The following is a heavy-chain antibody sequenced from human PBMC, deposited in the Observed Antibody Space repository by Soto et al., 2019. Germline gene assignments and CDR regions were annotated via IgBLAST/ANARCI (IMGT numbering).Heavy chain of an antibody. CDR2: GDYSGST. J-gene: IGHJ4*02. CDR1: GGSISSGSYY. V-gene: IGHV4-39*01. Sequence: PSETLSLTCTVSGGSISSGSYYWCWIRQPPGKGLEWIGSGDYSGSTHYNPSLKSRVAISLDTSRNQFSLKLSSVTAADTAVYYCARGHCCITIFGAPGNFDYWGQGTLVTVAS. D-gene: IGHD3-3*01. CDR3: ARGHCCITIFGAPGNFDY.